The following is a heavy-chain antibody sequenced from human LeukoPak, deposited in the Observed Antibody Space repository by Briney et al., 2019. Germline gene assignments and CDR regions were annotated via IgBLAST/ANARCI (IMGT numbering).Heavy chain of an antibody. CDR2: ISSSSTYI. CDR3: ARRTEVWKSYGSYYYYMDV. V-gene: IGHV3-21*01. D-gene: IGHD1-26*01. CDR1: GFTFSTYS. Sequence: GGSLRLSCAASGFTFSTYSMNWVRQAPGKGLEWVSSISSSSTYIYYADSVKGRFTISRDNAKNSLYLQMNSLRAEDTAVYYCARRTEVWKSYGSYYYYMDVWGKGTTVTVSS. J-gene: IGHJ6*03.